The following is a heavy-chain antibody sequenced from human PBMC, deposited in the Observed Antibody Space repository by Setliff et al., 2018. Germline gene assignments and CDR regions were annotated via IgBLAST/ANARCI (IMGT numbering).Heavy chain of an antibody. V-gene: IGHV1-18*01. Sequence: ASVKVSCKTSGYNFITFGVNWVRQVPGQGFEWMGWISPYNGDADYAQKFQGRVTLTTDTSTSTAYMELRSLRSDDTAVYYCARDRRNIVVAVVNAAFDIWGQGTMVTVSS. J-gene: IGHJ3*02. CDR1: GYNFITFG. CDR3: ARDRRNIVVAVVNAAFDI. CDR2: ISPYNGDA. D-gene: IGHD2-15*01.